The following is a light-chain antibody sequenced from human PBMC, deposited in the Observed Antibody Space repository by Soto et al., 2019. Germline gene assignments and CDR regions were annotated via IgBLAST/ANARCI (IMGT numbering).Light chain of an antibody. CDR2: DAS. CDR1: QSVSSN. CDR3: QQRNNWPAIS. V-gene: IGKV3-11*01. J-gene: IGKJ5*01. Sequence: EIVMAQSSATLSVSPGERATLSCRARQSVSSNLAWYQQKPGQAPRLLIYDASNRATGIPARFSGSGSGTDFTLNISSLEPEDFAVYYCQQRNNWPAISFGQGTRLEIK.